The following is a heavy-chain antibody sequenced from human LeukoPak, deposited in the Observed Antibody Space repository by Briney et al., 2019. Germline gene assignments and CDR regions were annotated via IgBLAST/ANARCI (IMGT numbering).Heavy chain of an antibody. V-gene: IGHV3-23*01. D-gene: IGHD3-10*01. CDR2: ISGSGGST. J-gene: IGHJ4*02. CDR3: AKGYGSGSYGRYYFDY. Sequence: GGSLRLSCAASGFTFSDYYMSWVRQAPGKGLEWVSAISGSGGSTYYADSVKGRFTISRDNSKNTLYLQMNSLRAEDTAVYYCAKGYGSGSYGRYYFDYWGQGTLVTVSS. CDR1: GFTFSDYY.